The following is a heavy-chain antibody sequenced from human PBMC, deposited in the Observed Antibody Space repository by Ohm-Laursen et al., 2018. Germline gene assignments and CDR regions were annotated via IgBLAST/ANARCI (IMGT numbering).Heavy chain of an antibody. V-gene: IGHV3-23*01. Sequence: GSLRLSCAASGFTFSSYAMSWVRQAPGKGLEWVSTISSDGAKTYYADSVKGRFSISRDNSKNTQYLQMNSLRAEDTAVYYCARSLLSSSDGMDVWGQGTTVTVSS. D-gene: IGHD6-13*01. CDR3: ARSLLSSSDGMDV. CDR2: ISSDGAKT. CDR1: GFTFSSYA. J-gene: IGHJ6*02.